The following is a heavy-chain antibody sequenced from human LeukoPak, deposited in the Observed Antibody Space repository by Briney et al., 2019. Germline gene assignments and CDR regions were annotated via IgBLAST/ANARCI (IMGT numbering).Heavy chain of an antibody. CDR2: ISGSGGST. V-gene: IGHV3-23*01. J-gene: IGHJ4*02. CDR3: AKGPRVLPILSDFDY. D-gene: IGHD3-10*01. CDR1: GFTFSSYA. Sequence: PGGSLRLSCAASGFTFSSYAMSWVRQAPGKGLEWVSAISGSGGSTYYADSVKGRFTISRDNSKNTLYLQMNSLRAEDTAVYYCAKGPRVLPILSDFDYWGQGTLVTVSS.